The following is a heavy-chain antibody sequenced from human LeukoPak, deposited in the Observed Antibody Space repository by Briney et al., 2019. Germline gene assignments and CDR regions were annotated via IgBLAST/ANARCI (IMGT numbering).Heavy chain of an antibody. J-gene: IGHJ4*02. CDR3: AREKGNRYCSSTSCPIDY. CDR2: INPNSGGT. V-gene: IGHV1-2*02. CDR1: GYTFTGYY. D-gene: IGHD2-2*01. Sequence: WASVKVSCKASGYTFTGYYMHWVRQAPGQGLEWMGWINPNSGGTNYAQKFQGRVTMTRDTSISTAYMELSRLRSDDTAVYYCAREKGNRYCSSTSCPIDYWGQGTLVTVSS.